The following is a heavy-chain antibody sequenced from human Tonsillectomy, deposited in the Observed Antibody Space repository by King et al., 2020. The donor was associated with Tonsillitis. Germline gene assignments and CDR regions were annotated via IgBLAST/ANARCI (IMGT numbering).Heavy chain of an antibody. CDR1: GFTFSLSA. D-gene: IGHD2-21*02. CDR2: IRTKLNNYAT. CDR3: TNLRYCDGNGCYDY. J-gene: IGHJ4*02. Sequence: VQLVESGGGLIQPGGSLKLSCAASGFTFSLSAMHWVRQASGKGLEYIGRIRTKLNNYATSYTASVKGRFTISRDDSKNTAYLQMNSLKTEDTAVYYCTNLRYCDGNGCYDYWGQGTLVTVSS. V-gene: IGHV3-73*02.